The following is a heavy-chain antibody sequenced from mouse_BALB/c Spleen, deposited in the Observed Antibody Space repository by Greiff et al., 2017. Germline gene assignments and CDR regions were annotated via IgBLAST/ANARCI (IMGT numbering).Heavy chain of an antibody. CDR2: IRSKSNNYAT. CDR3: VRPIYYDYDRFAY. CDR1: GFTFNTYA. V-gene: IGHV10-1*02. Sequence: EVKVVESGGGLVQPKGSLKLSCAASGFTFNTYAMNWVRQAPGKGLEWVARIRSKSNNYATYYADSVKDRFTISRDDSQSMLYLQMNNLKTEDTAMYYCVRPIYYDYDRFAYWGQGTLVTVSA. J-gene: IGHJ3*01. D-gene: IGHD2-4*01.